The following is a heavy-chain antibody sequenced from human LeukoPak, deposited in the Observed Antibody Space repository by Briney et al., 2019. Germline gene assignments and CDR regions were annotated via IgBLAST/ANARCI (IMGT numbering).Heavy chain of an antibody. V-gene: IGHV3-23*01. D-gene: IGHD5-12*01. J-gene: IGHJ4*02. Sequence: PGGSLRLSCVASGFSFSNYTMSWVRQAPGKGLEWVSVIIGSSGSTFYADSVKGRFTISRDKSKNTLYLQMNSLRAEDTTVYYCAKGGYDYVEIGYFDYWGQGTLVTVSS. CDR1: GFSFSNYT. CDR3: AKGGYDYVEIGYFDY. CDR2: IIGSSGST.